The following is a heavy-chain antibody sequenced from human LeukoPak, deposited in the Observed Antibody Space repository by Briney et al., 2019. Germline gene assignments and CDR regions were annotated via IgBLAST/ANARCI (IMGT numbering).Heavy chain of an antibody. CDR2: ISSSSSYI. CDR1: GFTFSSYS. D-gene: IGHD5-18*01. CDR3: ARGASGYSYGQYYWYFDL. Sequence: GGSLRLSCAASGFTFSSYSMNWVRQAPGKGLEWVSSISSSSSYIYYADSVKGRFTISRDNAKNSLYLQMNSLRAEDTAVYYCARGASGYSYGQYYWYFDLWGRGTLVTVSS. V-gene: IGHV3-21*01. J-gene: IGHJ2*01.